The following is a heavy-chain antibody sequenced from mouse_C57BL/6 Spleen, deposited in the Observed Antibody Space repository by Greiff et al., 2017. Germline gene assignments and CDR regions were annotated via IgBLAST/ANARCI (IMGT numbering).Heavy chain of an antibody. CDR1: GYTFTSYW. CDR3: ARWGYDGGAWFAY. J-gene: IGHJ3*01. V-gene: IGHV1-55*01. D-gene: IGHD2-2*01. Sequence: QVQLQQSGAELVKPGASVKMSCKASGYTFTSYWITWVKQRPGQGLEWIGDIYPGSGSTNYNEKFKSKATLTVDTSSSTAYMQLSSLTSEDSAVYYCARWGYDGGAWFAYWGQGTLVTVSA. CDR2: IYPGSGST.